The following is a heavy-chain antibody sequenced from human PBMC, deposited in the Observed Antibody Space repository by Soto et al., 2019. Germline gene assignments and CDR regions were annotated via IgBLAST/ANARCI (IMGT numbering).Heavy chain of an antibody. CDR2: ISGSGGNT. Sequence: PGGSLRLSCAASGFTFSNYAMNWVRQAPGQGLEWVSAISGSGGNTYYTDSVKGRFTISRDGTTQSVSLQMTGLKREDTGLYYCARETLSFGSALDVWGQGTTVTVSS. J-gene: IGHJ6*02. D-gene: IGHD3-3*01. CDR1: GFTFSNYA. V-gene: IGHV3-23*01. CDR3: ARETLSFGSALDV.